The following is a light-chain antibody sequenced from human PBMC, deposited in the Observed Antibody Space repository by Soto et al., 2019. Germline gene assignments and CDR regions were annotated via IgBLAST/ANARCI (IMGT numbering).Light chain of an antibody. CDR2: EVT. V-gene: IGLV2-14*01. J-gene: IGLJ1*01. Sequence: QSALTQPASVSGSPGQSIAISCSRSSSDVGFYNYISWYQQHPGKVPKLIIYEVTNRPSGVSNRFSGPKSGNAASLTISGLQAEDEADYYCCSYTTSSTRVFGTGTKVTVL. CDR1: SSDVGFYNY. CDR3: CSYTTSSTRV.